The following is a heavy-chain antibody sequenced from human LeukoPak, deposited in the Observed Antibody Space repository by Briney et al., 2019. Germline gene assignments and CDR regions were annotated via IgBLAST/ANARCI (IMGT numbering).Heavy chain of an antibody. J-gene: IGHJ4*02. CDR3: GKASSGYYSAILH. V-gene: IGHV3-23*01. CDR2: TSGSGTTT. D-gene: IGHD3-22*01. CDR1: GFTFSTYG. Sequence: GGSLRLSCAASGFTFSTYGMSWVRQTPGKGLGWVSATSGSGTTTYYEDSVKGRFTISRDNSQNTLYLQMNSLRAEDTAFYYCGKASSGYYSAILHWGQGTLVTVSS.